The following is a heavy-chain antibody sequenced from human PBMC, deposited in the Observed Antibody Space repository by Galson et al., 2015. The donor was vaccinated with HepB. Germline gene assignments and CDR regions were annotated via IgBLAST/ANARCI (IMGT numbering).Heavy chain of an antibody. Sequence: SVKVSCKASGGTFSSYAISWVRQAPGQGLEWMGGIIPIFGTANYAQKFQGKVTITADESTSTAYMELSSLRSEDTAVYYCAREGIVVVVTYYYGMDVWGQGTTVTVSS. CDR3: AREGIVVVVTYYYGMDV. CDR2: IIPIFGTA. CDR1: GGTFSSYA. J-gene: IGHJ6*02. V-gene: IGHV1-69*13. D-gene: IGHD2-15*01.